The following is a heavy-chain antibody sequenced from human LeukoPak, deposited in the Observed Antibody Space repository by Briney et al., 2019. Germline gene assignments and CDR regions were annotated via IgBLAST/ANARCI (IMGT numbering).Heavy chain of an antibody. CDR1: GFTFGDYA. D-gene: IGHD3-10*01. CDR3: TRLGGSYYGPLEY. V-gene: IGHV3-49*04. CDR2: IRSKAYGGTT. J-gene: IGHJ4*02. Sequence: GGSLRLSCTASGFTFGDYAMSWVRQAPGKGLEWVGFIRSKAYGGTTEYAASVKGRFTISRDDSKSIAYLQMNSLKTEDTAVYYCTRLGGSYYGPLEYWGQGTLVTVSS.